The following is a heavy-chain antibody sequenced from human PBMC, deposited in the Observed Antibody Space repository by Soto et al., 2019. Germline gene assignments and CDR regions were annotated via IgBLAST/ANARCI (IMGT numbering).Heavy chain of an antibody. CDR2: INPSGGST. D-gene: IGHD4-17*01. CDR3: ARELSYGDYGFDY. Sequence: QVQLVQSGAEVKKPGASVKVSCKASGYTFTSYYMHWVRQAPGQGLEWMGIINPSGGSTSYAQQFQGRVTMTRDMSTSTVYMELSSVRSEDTAVYYCARELSYGDYGFDYWGQGTLVTVSS. CDR1: GYTFTSYY. J-gene: IGHJ4*02. V-gene: IGHV1-46*01.